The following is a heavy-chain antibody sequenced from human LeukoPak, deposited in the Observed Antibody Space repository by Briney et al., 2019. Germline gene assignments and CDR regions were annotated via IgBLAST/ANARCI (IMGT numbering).Heavy chain of an antibody. V-gene: IGHV3-30*03. CDR2: ISYDGSNK. CDR3: ASSRGYGYGPFDY. CDR1: GFTFSSYG. J-gene: IGHJ4*02. D-gene: IGHD5-18*01. Sequence: GGSLRLSCAASGFTFSSYGMHWVRQAPGKGLEWVAVISYDGSNKYYADSVKGRFTISRDNSKDTLHLQMNSLRAEDTAVYYCASSRGYGYGPFDYWGQGTLVTVSS.